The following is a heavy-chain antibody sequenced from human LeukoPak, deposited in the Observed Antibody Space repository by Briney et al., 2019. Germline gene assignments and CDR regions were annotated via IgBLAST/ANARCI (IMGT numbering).Heavy chain of an antibody. J-gene: IGHJ3*02. CDR1: GGTFSSYA. CDR2: IIPIFGTA. V-gene: IGHV1-69*13. CDR3: ARDPFSYYDSSGSEPSRNAFDI. Sequence: ASVKVSCKASGGTFSSYAISWVRQAPGQGLEWMGGIIPIFGTANYAQKFQGRVTITADESTSTAYMELSSLRSEDTAVYYCARDPFSYYDSSGSEPSRNAFDIWGQGTMVTVSS. D-gene: IGHD3-22*01.